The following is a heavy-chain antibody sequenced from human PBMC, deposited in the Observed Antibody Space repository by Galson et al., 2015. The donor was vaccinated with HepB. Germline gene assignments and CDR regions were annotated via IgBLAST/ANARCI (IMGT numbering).Heavy chain of an antibody. V-gene: IGHV5-51*03. CDR2: IDPDDSET. CDR3: ARLLVTSNPSY. J-gene: IGHJ4*02. CDR1: GYSFTSYW. D-gene: IGHD4-23*01. Sequence: QSGAEVKKPGESLKISCKASGYSFTSYWIGWVRQMPGKGLEWMGIIDPDDSETRYSPSFQGQVTIPADKSTSTAYLQWSSLQASDTAMYYCARLLVTSNPSYWGQGTLVTVSS.